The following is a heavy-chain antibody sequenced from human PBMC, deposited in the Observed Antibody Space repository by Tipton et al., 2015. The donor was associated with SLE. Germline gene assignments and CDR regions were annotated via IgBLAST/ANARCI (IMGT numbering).Heavy chain of an antibody. CDR3: ARENRDGLNNGVDV. CDR2: IHYSETA. V-gene: IGHV4-39*07. J-gene: IGHJ3*01. D-gene: IGHD5-24*01. Sequence: TLSLTCTVSGGSISRDGYYWGWVRRPPGKGLEWIGTIHYSETAYYTYIPSLKGRVIVSVDTSTNQFSLRLSSVTAADTAVYYCARENRDGLNNGVDVWGQGTMVTVSS. CDR1: GGSISRDGYY.